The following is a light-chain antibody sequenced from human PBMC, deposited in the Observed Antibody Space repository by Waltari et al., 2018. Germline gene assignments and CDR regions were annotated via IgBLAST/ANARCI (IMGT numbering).Light chain of an antibody. V-gene: IGLV6-57*01. CDR3: QSQDPDLVKV. Sequence: FMLTQPHSLSASPGKTVTISCTRSSGSIGDNFVQWYQLRPGSSPTILIYDDDQTSSGVPDRVSGYVDRSANSASLTISGLQTDDEADYHCQSQDPDLVKVFGGGTRVTVL. CDR2: DDD. J-gene: IGLJ2*01. CDR1: SGSIGDNF.